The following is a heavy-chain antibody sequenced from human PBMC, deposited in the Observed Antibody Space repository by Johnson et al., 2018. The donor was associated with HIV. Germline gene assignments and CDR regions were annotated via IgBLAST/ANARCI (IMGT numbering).Heavy chain of an antibody. CDR2: ISYDGSNK. J-gene: IGHJ3*01. CDR3: ARVGISWCWRDAFDF. CDR1: GFTFSSYA. D-gene: IGHD3-9*01. Sequence: QMQLVESGGDLVQPGDSLRLSCAASGFTFSSYAMHWVRQAPGKGLEWVAVISYDGSNKYYADSVKGRFTISRDNSKNTLYLQMNSLRAEDTAVYYCARVGISWCWRDAFDFWVQGTMVSVSS. V-gene: IGHV3-30*04.